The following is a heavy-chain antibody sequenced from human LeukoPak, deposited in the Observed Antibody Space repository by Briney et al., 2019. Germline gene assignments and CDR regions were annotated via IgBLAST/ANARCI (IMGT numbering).Heavy chain of an antibody. Sequence: PGGSLRLSCAASGFTFSSYWMSWVRQAPGKGLEWVSSISSSSSYIYYADSVKGRFTISRDNAKNSLYLQMNSLRAEDTAVYYCARDMISSSWYVWGNYYYGMDVWGQGTTVTVSS. J-gene: IGHJ6*02. V-gene: IGHV3-21*01. CDR1: GFTFSSYW. CDR3: ARDMISSSWYVWGNYYYGMDV. D-gene: IGHD6-13*01. CDR2: ISSSSSYI.